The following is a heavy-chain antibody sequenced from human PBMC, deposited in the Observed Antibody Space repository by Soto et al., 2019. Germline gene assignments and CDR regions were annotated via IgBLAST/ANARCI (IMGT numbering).Heavy chain of an antibody. Sequence: QITLKESGPTLVKPTQTLTLTCTFSGFPLSTSGVGVGWIRQRPGKALEWLALIYWIDDKRYSPSLKSRLTLTKDTSKIQVVLKMATMDPLDSTTYYCAHKPFRGLFGSGSSGYYFDYWAQVTLATLSS. CDR3: AHKPFRGLFGSGSSGYYFDY. CDR2: IYWIDDK. V-gene: IGHV2-5*01. CDR1: GFPLSTSGVG. J-gene: IGHJ4*02. D-gene: IGHD3-10*01.